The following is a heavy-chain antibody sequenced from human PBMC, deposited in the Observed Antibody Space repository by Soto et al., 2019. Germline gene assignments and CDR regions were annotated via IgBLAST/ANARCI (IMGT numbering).Heavy chain of an antibody. J-gene: IGHJ5*02. CDR2: IYVTGAV. V-gene: IGHV4-31*03. CDR1: GAALNSGNYY. D-gene: IGHD2-21*01. CDR3: ARLRIATNNYKWFDP. Sequence: SETLSLTCSVSGAALNSGNYYWSWIRQVPGKGLEWIGHIYVTGAVDYNPSLRDRITIPQDTSERQFSLNLRLVTAADTAVYYCARLRIATNNYKWFDPWGQGTLVTVSS.